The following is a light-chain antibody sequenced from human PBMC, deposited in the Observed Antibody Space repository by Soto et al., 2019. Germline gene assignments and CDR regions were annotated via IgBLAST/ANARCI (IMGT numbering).Light chain of an antibody. CDR1: QSVGSAY. J-gene: IGKJ1*01. CDR2: GSS. V-gene: IGKV3-20*01. Sequence: EIVLTQSPGTLSLSPGERATLSCRASQSVGSAYLAWYQHKPGQAPRLLIYGSSSRATGIPDRISGSGSGTDFTLTISRLEPEDFAVYYCQQYCNSRWTFGQGTKVE. CDR3: QQYCNSRWT.